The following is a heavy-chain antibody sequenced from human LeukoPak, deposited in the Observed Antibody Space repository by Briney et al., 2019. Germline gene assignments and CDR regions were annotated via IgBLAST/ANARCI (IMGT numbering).Heavy chain of an antibody. Sequence: GGSLRLSCVVSGFTFSRHIISWVRQAPGKGLEWVANMRQDGSEKFYVDSVKGRFTISRDNAKNSLYLQMNSLRAEDTAVYYCARDRGYCSSTSCYPFDYWGQGTLVTVSS. J-gene: IGHJ4*02. CDR1: GFTFSRHI. CDR2: MRQDGSEK. CDR3: ARDRGYCSSTSCYPFDY. V-gene: IGHV3-7*01. D-gene: IGHD2-2*01.